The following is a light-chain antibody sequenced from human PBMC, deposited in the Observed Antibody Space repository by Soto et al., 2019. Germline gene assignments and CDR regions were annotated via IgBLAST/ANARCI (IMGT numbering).Light chain of an antibody. V-gene: IGLV2-14*01. J-gene: IGLJ2*01. CDR3: SSYTSSSTL. CDR2: DVS. Sequence: QSALTQPASVSGSPGQSITISCTGTSSDVGGYNYVSWYQQHPGKAPKLMIYDVSNRPSGVSNRFSGSKSGNTASLTISGLRAEDEADYYCSSYTSSSTLFGGGTKLTVL. CDR1: SSDVGGYNY.